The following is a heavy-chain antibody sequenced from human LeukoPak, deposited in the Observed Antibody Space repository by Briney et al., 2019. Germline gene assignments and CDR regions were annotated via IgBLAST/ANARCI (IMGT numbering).Heavy chain of an antibody. V-gene: IGHV4-34*01. CDR3: ARGQGWFDP. J-gene: IGHJ5*02. CDR2: INHSGST. Sequence: SETLSLTCAVYGGSFSGYYWSWIRQPPGKGLEWIGEINHSGSTNYNPSLKSRVTISVDTSKNQFSLKLSSVTAADTAVYYCARGQGWFDPWGQGTLVTVSS. CDR1: GGSFSGYY.